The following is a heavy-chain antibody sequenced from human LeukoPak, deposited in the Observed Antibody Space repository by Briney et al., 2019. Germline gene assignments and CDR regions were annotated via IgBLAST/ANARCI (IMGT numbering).Heavy chain of an antibody. CDR2: ISAYNDNR. Sequence: ASVKVSCKASGYRFTSYGISWVRQAPGQGLEWMGWISAYNDNRKYAQKLQGRVTMTTDTSTSTAYTELRSLRSDDTAVYYCARDGPAGATILDYWGQGTLVTVSS. D-gene: IGHD1-26*01. CDR3: ARDGPAGATILDY. V-gene: IGHV1-18*01. CDR1: GYRFTSYG. J-gene: IGHJ4*02.